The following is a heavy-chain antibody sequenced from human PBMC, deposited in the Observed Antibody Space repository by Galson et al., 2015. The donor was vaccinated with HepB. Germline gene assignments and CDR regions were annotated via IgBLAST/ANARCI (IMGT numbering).Heavy chain of an antibody. V-gene: IGHV3-33*08. CDR3: ASDMGFGVLGYFGMDV. D-gene: IGHD3-10*01. CDR1: GFNFSSDG. CDR2: IWYDGNSN. J-gene: IGHJ6*02. Sequence: SLRLSCAASGFNFSSDGMRWVRQAPGKGLEWVAVIWYDGNSNYYEDSVTGRFTISRANPRNTLYVQMNSQSAEDTAVDYYASDMGFGVLGYFGMDVWGQGATVTVSS.